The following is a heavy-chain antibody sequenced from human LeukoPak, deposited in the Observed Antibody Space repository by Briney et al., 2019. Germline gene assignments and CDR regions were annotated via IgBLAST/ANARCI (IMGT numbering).Heavy chain of an antibody. CDR1: GFTFSSYA. D-gene: IGHD2-21*02. Sequence: GGSLRLSCAASGFTFSSYAMSWVRQTPGKGLEWVSAISGGGDITYYADSVKGRFTISRDNSKNTLYLQMNSLRAEDTAVYYCAKVGTSYCGGDCYFDYWGQGTLVTVSS. CDR2: ISGGGDIT. J-gene: IGHJ4*02. V-gene: IGHV3-23*01. CDR3: AKVGTSYCGGDCYFDY.